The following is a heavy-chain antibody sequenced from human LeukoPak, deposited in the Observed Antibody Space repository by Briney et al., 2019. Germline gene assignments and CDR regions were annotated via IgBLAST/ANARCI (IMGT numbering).Heavy chain of an antibody. CDR3: AKAFWTHTLGAFDI. V-gene: IGHV3-21*04. D-gene: IGHD3/OR15-3a*01. CDR1: GFTFSSYS. CDR2: ISSSSSYI. Sequence: GGSLRLSCAASGFTFSSYSMNWVRQAPGKGLEWVSSISSSSSYIYYADSVKGRFTISRDNSKNTLYVQMSGLRAEDTAIYYCAKAFWTHTLGAFDIWGQGTMVTVSS. J-gene: IGHJ3*02.